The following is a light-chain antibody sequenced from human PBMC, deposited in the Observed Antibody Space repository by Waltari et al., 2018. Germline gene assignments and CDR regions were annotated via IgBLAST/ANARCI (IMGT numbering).Light chain of an antibody. CDR1: KNNVGNQG. J-gene: IGLJ1*01. V-gene: IGLV10-54*04. Sequence: QAGLTQPPSVSKALKQTATLTCIGNKNNVGNQGFVLLQQRQNPPPKLLSSRTNNRPSGISERFSTSRSGNTASLTISGLQAEDEGDYYCAAWDNNLNAYVFGPGTKVTVL. CDR3: AAWDNNLNAYV. CDR2: RTN.